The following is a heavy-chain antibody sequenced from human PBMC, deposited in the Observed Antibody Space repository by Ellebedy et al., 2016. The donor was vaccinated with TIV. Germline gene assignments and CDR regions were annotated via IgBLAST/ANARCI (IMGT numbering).Heavy chain of an antibody. V-gene: IGHV3-74*01. CDR3: ASRASGRSDLGRGLYFEN. Sequence: GGSLRLSCAASGFIFSSYWMHWVRQAPGKGLVWVSRINSDGSSTSYADSVKDRFTISRDNSKNTLYLQMNSLRAEDSAIYSCASRASGRSDLGRGLYFENWGQGTLVTVSS. CDR2: INSDGSST. J-gene: IGHJ4*02. CDR1: GFIFSSYW. D-gene: IGHD1-26*01.